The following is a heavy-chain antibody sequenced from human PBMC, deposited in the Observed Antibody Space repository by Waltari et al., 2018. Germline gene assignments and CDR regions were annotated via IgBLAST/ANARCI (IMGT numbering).Heavy chain of an antibody. V-gene: IGHV3-7*04. D-gene: IGHD6-25*01. CDR3: VRIASHSGDY. CDR2: IKEDGTKQ. CDR1: GLTMRGNW. Sequence: ELQVEESGGGLVQPGGSVRLPFGDCGLTMRGNWMAWVRQSPRKGLEWVAAIKEDGTKQSYVASVEVRFTISRDNAKNSLHLQMNSLRPEDTALYFCVRIASHSGDYWGQGTLVTVSS. J-gene: IGHJ4*02.